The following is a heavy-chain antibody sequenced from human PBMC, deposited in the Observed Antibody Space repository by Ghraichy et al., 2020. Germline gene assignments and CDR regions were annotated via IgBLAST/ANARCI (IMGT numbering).Heavy chain of an antibody. CDR1: GFTLSSYA. CDR2: IIRSGGST. Sequence: GESLNISCAASGFTLSSYAMSWVRQAPGEGLEWVSAIIRSGGSTYYADSVKGRFTISRDTSKNTLYLQMNSLRSEDTAVYYCAKDLSWLAATFDYWGQGTLVTVSS. J-gene: IGHJ4*02. CDR3: AKDLSWLAATFDY. D-gene: IGHD5-24*01. V-gene: IGHV3-23*01.